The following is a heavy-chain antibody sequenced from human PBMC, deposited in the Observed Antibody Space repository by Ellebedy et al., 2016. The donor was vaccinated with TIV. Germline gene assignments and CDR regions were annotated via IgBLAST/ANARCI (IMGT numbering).Heavy chain of an antibody. CDR2: IRSKIYGGTT. D-gene: IGHD2-15*01. CDR3: TTVDVVLVATTGVVTYFFDS. CDR1: EFTFGDYG. J-gene: IGHJ4*02. Sequence: GGSLRLSCTASEFTFGDYGMSWFRQAPGKGLEWVGFIRSKIYGGTTEYAASVKGRFTISRDDSKSIAYLQMNSLKTEDTAVYYCTTVDVVLVATTGVVTYFFDSWGQGTLVTVSS. V-gene: IGHV3-49*03.